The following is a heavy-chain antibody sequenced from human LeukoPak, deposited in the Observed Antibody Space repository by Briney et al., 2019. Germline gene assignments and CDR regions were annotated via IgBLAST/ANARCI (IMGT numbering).Heavy chain of an antibody. D-gene: IGHD3-22*01. CDR3: ARDQRDSSGYHFDY. Sequence: GASVKVSCQAYGYILTSHGIGWGRQAPGQGLGGRGWISAHNEDTNYAQKVQGRVTMTTDTSTSTAYMELRSLRSDDTAVYYCARDQRDSSGYHFDYWGQGTLVTVSS. CDR1: GYILTSHG. J-gene: IGHJ4*02. CDR2: ISAHNEDT. V-gene: IGHV1-18*01.